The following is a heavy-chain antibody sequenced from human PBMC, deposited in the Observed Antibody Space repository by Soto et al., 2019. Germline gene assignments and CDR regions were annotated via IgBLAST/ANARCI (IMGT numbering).Heavy chain of an antibody. CDR3: ARVTNYRYFDL. J-gene: IGHJ2*01. V-gene: IGHV3-11*01. CDR1: GFTFSDYY. CDR2: ITPRGKTN. Sequence: GGSLRLSSAASGFTFSDYYMTWIRQAPGKGLEWVSYITPRGKTNYYADAVKGRFTISRDNAKNSVSLHLDSLSVDDTAVYYCARVTNYRYFDLWGRGVLVTDSS.